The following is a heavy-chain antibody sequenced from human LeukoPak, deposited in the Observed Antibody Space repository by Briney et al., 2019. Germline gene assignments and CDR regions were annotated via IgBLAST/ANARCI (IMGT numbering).Heavy chain of an antibody. D-gene: IGHD5-24*01. Sequence: GASVKVSCKASGGTFSSYAISWVRQAPGQGLEWMGGIIPIFGTANYAQKFQGRVTITADKSTSTAYMELSSLRSEDTAVYYCATGGDGYNYRARFDYWGQGTLVTVSS. V-gene: IGHV1-69*06. CDR2: IIPIFGTA. CDR1: GGTFSSYA. CDR3: ATGGDGYNYRARFDY. J-gene: IGHJ4*02.